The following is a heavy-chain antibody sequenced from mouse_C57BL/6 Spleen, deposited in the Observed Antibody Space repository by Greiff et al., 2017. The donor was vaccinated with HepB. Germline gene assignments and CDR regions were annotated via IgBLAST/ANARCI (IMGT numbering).Heavy chain of an antibody. V-gene: IGHV1-50*01. CDR1: GYTFTSYW. D-gene: IGHD6-1*01. CDR3: ARGGQGYFDV. CDR2: IDPSDSYT. Sequence: QVQLQQPGAELVKPGASVKLSCKASGYTFTSYWMQWVKQRPGQGLEWIGEIDPSDSYTNYNQKFKGKATLTVDTSSSTAYMQLSSLTSDDSAVYYCARGGQGYFDVWGTGTTVTVSS. J-gene: IGHJ1*03.